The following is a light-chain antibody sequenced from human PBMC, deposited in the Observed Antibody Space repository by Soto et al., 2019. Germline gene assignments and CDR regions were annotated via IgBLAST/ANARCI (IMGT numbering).Light chain of an antibody. J-gene: IGKJ1*01. CDR3: QVSASPQCT. V-gene: IGKV3-20*01. CDR2: GAS. CDR1: QSISSD. Sequence: DSVMTQSPATLSVSPWERAVLSWRASQSISSDLAWYQQKPGQAPRLLIYGASSRATGIPDRFSGSGSGTDFTLTINRLEPEDFTLYYCQVSASPQCTFAQGAKV.